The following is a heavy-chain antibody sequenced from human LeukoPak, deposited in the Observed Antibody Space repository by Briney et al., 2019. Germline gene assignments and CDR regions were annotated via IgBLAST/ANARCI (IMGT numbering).Heavy chain of an antibody. Sequence: ASVKVSCKASGYTFTSYDINWVRQATGQGLEWMGWMNPNSGNTGYAQKFQGRVTMTRNTSISTAYMELSSLRSEDTAVYYCANVVYSSSWFGSTGFDYWGQGTLVTVSS. J-gene: IGHJ4*02. CDR2: MNPNSGNT. D-gene: IGHD6-13*01. CDR1: GYTFTSYD. CDR3: ANVVYSSSWFGSTGFDY. V-gene: IGHV1-8*01.